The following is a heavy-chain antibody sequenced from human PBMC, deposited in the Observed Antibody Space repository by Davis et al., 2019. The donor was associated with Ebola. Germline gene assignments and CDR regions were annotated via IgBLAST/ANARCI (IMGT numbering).Heavy chain of an antibody. CDR2: IFYSGNA. D-gene: IGHD5-12*01. V-gene: IGHV4-59*01. CDR1: GGSFSNSY. Sequence: PGGSLRLSCTVPGGSFSNSYWTWLRQPPGKRLEWIGNIFYSGNANYNPSLKSRVTISIHTSENQFSLKVNSVTAADTAVYYCASGGGWLPDNWGQGTLVTVSS. CDR3: ASGGGWLPDN. J-gene: IGHJ4*02.